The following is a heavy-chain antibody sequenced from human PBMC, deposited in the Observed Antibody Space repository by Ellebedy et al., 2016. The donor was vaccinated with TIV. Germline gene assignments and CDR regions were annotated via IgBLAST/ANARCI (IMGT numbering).Heavy chain of an antibody. D-gene: IGHD2-2*01. J-gene: IGHJ4*02. CDR3: ATCSGTTCYPPFFDH. CDR2: INKGGSS. Sequence: GESLKISCAAAGFTVSSKYMSWVRQPPGKGPEWISVINKGGSSYDAEAVRGRFIISRDNRKNMVFLQMNRLRTDDTAMYYCATCSGTTCYPPFFDHWGQGTQVTVSS. CDR1: GFTVSSKY. V-gene: IGHV3-66*01.